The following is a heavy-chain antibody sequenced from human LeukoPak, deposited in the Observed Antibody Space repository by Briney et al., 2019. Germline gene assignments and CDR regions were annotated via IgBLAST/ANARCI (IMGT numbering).Heavy chain of an antibody. CDR3: ARRPLGSGWFDY. Sequence: PGGSLRLSCAASKFTFSSYSMNWVRQAPGKGLEWVSSISSSSSYIYYADSVKGRLTISRDNAKNSLYLQMNSLRAEDTAVYYCARRPLGSGWFDYWGQGTLVTVSS. J-gene: IGHJ5*01. CDR1: KFTFSSYS. D-gene: IGHD6-19*01. V-gene: IGHV3-21*01. CDR2: ISSSSSYI.